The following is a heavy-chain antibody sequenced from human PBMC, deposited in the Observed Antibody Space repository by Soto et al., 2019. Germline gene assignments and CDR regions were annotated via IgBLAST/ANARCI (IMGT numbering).Heavy chain of an antibody. CDR2: INPNSGGT. CDR1: GYTFTGYY. J-gene: IGHJ5*02. V-gene: IGHV1-2*04. CDR3: ARDPGRYDILTGYSGYWFDP. Sequence: QVQLVQSGAEVQKPGASVKVSCKASGYTFTGYYMHWVRQAPGQGLEWMGWINPNSGGTNYAQKFQGWVTMTRDTSISTAYMELSRLRSDDTAVYYCARDPGRYDILTGYSGYWFDPWGQGTLVTVSS. D-gene: IGHD3-9*01.